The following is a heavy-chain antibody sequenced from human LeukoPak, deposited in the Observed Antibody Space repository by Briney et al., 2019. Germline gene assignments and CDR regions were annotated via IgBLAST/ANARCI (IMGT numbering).Heavy chain of an antibody. CDR1: GFTFSSYA. D-gene: IGHD3-22*01. V-gene: IGHV3-30-3*01. CDR3: ASAYYYDSSSYYGY. CDR2: ISYDGSNK. J-gene: IGHJ4*02. Sequence: GRSLRLSCAASGFTFSSYAMHWVRQAPGKGLEWVAVISYDGSNKYYADSVKGRFTISRDNSKNTLYLQMNSLRAEDTAVYYCASAYYYDSSSYYGYWGQGTLVTVSS.